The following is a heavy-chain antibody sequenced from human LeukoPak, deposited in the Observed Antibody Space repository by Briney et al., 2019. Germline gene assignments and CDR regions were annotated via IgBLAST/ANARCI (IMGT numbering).Heavy chain of an antibody. CDR1: GFTFSSYG. Sequence: GRSLRLSCAASGFTFSSYGMHWVRQAPGKGLEWVAVIWYDGSNKYYADSVKGRFTISRDNSKNTLYLQMNSLRAEDTAVYYCARDRDGDYSFDYWGQGTLVTVSS. V-gene: IGHV3-33*01. J-gene: IGHJ4*02. D-gene: IGHD4-17*01. CDR3: ARDRDGDYSFDY. CDR2: IWYDGSNK.